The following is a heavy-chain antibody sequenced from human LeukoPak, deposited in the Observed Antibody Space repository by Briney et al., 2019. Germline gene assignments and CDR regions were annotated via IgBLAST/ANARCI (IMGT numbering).Heavy chain of an antibody. CDR1: GYSFTNYG. D-gene: IGHD1-14*01. Sequence: GASVKVSCTASGYSFTNYGISWVRQAPGQGLEWMGWISTYNDNTNYAQRLQGRVTMTTETSTSIAYMELRSLRSDDTAVYYCARALGPGHAFAIWGQGTMVSVSS. CDR3: ARALGPGHAFAI. V-gene: IGHV1-18*01. J-gene: IGHJ3*02. CDR2: ISTYNDNT.